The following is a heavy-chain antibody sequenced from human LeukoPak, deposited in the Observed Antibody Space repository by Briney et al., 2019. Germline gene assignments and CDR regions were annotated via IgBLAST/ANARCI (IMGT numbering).Heavy chain of an antibody. J-gene: IGHJ3*02. V-gene: IGHV4-59*01. CDR3: ARDPGDAFDI. CDR2: IYYSGST. Sequence: KPSETLSLTCTVSGGSISSYYWSWIRQPPGKGLEWIGYIYYSGSTNYNPSLKSRVTISVDTSKNQFSLKLSSVTAADTAVYYCARDPGDAFDIWGQGTMVTASS. CDR1: GGSISSYY.